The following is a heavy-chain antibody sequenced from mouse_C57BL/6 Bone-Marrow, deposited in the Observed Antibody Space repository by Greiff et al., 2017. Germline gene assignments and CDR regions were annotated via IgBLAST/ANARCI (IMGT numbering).Heavy chain of an antibody. D-gene: IGHD1-1*01. Sequence: EVKLMESGGDLVKPGGSLKLSCAASGFTFSSYGMSWVRQTPDKRLEWVATISSGGSYTYYPDNVKGRFTISRDNAKNTLYLQMSSLKSEDTAMYYCARDPFYYGSSDWYFDVWGTGTTVTVSS. CDR1: GFTFSSYG. V-gene: IGHV5-6*01. J-gene: IGHJ1*03. CDR2: ISSGGSYT. CDR3: ARDPFYYGSSDWYFDV.